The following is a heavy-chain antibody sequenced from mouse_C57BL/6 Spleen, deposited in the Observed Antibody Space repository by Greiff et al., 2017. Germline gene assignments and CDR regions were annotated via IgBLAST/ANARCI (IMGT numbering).Heavy chain of an antibody. CDR3: ARHSLTDAWYFDV. V-gene: IGHV2-6-1*01. CDR2: IWSDGST. Sequence: VKLQESGPGLVAPSQSLSITCTVSGFSLTSYGVHWVRQPPGKGLEWLVVIWSDGSTTYNSALKSRLSISKDNSKSQVFLKMNSRQTDDTAMYYCARHSLTDAWYFDVWGTGTTVTVSS. D-gene: IGHD4-1*01. CDR1: GFSLTSYG. J-gene: IGHJ1*03.